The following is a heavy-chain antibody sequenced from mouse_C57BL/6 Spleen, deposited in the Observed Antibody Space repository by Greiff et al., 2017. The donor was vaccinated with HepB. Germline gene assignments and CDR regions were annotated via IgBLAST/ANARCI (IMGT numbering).Heavy chain of an antibody. V-gene: IGHV1-64*01. CDR3: AIYYGSSYGFAY. D-gene: IGHD1-1*01. Sequence: QVQLQQPGAELVKPGASVKLSCKASGYTFTSYWMHWVKQRPGQGLEWIGMIHPNSGSTNYNEKFKSKATLTVDKSSSTAYMQLSSLTSEDSAVYYCAIYYGSSYGFAYWGQGTLVTVSA. CDR2: IHPNSGST. J-gene: IGHJ3*01. CDR1: GYTFTSYW.